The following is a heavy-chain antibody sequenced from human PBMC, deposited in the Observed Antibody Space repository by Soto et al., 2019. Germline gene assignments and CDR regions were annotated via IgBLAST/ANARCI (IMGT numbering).Heavy chain of an antibody. V-gene: IGHV4-39*01. D-gene: IGHD3-16*01. Sequence: PSETLSLTCTVSGGSISSSSYYWGWIRQPPGKGLEWIGSIYYSGSTYYNPSLKSRVTISVDTSKNQFSLKLSSVTAADTAVYYGARLVMAYGPYFDYWGQGNLVTFSS. J-gene: IGHJ4*02. CDR2: IYYSGST. CDR3: ARLVMAYGPYFDY. CDR1: GGSISSSSYY.